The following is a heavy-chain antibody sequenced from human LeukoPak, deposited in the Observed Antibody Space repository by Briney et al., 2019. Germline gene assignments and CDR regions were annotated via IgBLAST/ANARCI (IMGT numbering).Heavy chain of an antibody. J-gene: IGHJ3*02. CDR1: GGPFSGYY. CDR2: INHSGST. CDR3: ARDWTYYDFWSGYFDAFDI. D-gene: IGHD3-3*01. Sequence: SETLSLTCAVYGGPFSGYYWSWIRQPPGKGLEWIGEINHSGSTNYNPSLKSRVTISVDTSKNQFSLKLSSVTAADTAVYYCARDWTYYDFWSGYFDAFDIWGQGTMVTVSS. V-gene: IGHV4-34*01.